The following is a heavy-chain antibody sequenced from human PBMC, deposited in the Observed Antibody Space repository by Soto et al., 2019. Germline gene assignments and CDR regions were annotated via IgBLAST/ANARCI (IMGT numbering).Heavy chain of an antibody. CDR3: AKVGPATPYSSALLIPYYYGMDV. CDR1: GFTFSSYA. Sequence: GGSLRLSCAASGFTFSSYAMSWVRQAPGKGLEWVSAISGSGGSTYYADSVKGRFTISRDNSKNTLYLQMNSLRAEDTAVYYCAKVGPATPYSSALLIPYYYGMDVWGQGTTVTVSS. CDR2: ISGSGGST. J-gene: IGHJ6*02. D-gene: IGHD6-6*01. V-gene: IGHV3-23*01.